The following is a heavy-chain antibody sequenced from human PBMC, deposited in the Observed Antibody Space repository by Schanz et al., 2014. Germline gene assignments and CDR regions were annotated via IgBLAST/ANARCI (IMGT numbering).Heavy chain of an antibody. CDR1: GFTFGDYA. J-gene: IGHJ4*02. CDR3: VRDSFFAFDY. V-gene: IGHV3-7*01. CDR2: IKHDGSVK. D-gene: IGHD3-3*01. Sequence: VQLVDSGGGLVKPGGSLRLSCAASGFTFGDYAMTWVRQAPGKGLEWVANIKHDGSVKDYVDSVEGRFTMSRDNAKNSVFLQMNSLRAEDTAVYYCVRDSFFAFDYWGQGTLVTVSS.